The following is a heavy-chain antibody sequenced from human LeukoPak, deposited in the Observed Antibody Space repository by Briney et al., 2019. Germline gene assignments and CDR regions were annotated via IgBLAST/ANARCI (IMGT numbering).Heavy chain of an antibody. Sequence: GGSLRLSCAASGFSFDSYSMNWVRQAPGKGLEWVSSISSSSTYIYYADSVKGRFAISRDNAKNTLYLQMNSLRAEDTAVYYCARGPQGYYYYYYMDVWGKGTTVTVSS. CDR2: ISSSSTYI. CDR3: ARGPQGYYYYYYMDV. J-gene: IGHJ6*03. CDR1: GFSFDSYS. V-gene: IGHV3-21*01.